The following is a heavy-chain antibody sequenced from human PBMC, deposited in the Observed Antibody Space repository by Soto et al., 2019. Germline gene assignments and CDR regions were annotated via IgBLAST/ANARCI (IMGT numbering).Heavy chain of an antibody. J-gene: IGHJ4*02. CDR3: ARTTAVPNTLRSRYFFDF. Sequence: SSETLSLTCSVSGGSVSNKTYYWSWIRQAPGKRLEWIGYVYYSGTTNYNPSLKSRVTISIDMSKNQLSLRLSSVTAADTALYYCARTTAVPNTLRSRYFFDFWGQGTLVTVSS. V-gene: IGHV4-61*01. D-gene: IGHD3-9*01. CDR2: VYYSGTT. CDR1: GGSVSNKTYY.